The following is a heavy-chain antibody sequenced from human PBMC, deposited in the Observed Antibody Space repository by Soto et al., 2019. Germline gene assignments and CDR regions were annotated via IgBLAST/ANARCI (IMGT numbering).Heavy chain of an antibody. Sequence: GGSLRLSCAASGFTFSSYAMHWVRQAPGKGLEWVAVISYDGSNKYYADSVKGRFTISRDNSKNTLYLQMNSLRAEDTAVYYCAREEPGYSSRPYHYYYYGMDVWGQGTTVTVSS. CDR2: ISYDGSNK. CDR3: AREEPGYSSRPYHYYYYGMDV. J-gene: IGHJ6*02. D-gene: IGHD6-13*01. CDR1: GFTFSSYA. V-gene: IGHV3-30-3*01.